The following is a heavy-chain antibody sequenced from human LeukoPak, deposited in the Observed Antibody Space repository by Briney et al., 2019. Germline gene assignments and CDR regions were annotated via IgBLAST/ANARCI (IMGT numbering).Heavy chain of an antibody. J-gene: IGHJ4*02. CDR2: TRNKANSYTT. V-gene: IGHV3-72*01. CDR3: ARDHGGNIDY. CDR1: GFTFSDHY. Sequence: GGSLRLSCAASGFTFSDHYMDWVRQAPGKGLEWVGRTRNKANSYTTEYAASVKGRFTISRDDSKNSLYLQMNSLKTEDTAVYYCARDHGGNIDYWGQGTLVTVSS. D-gene: IGHD4-23*01.